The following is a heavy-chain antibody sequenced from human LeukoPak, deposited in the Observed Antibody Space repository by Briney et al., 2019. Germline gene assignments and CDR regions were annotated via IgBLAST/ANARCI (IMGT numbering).Heavy chain of an antibody. CDR2: IYYSGST. CDR1: GDSISSYY. CDR3: ARGGYSYGYELDY. Sequence: SETLSLTCTVSGDSISSYYWSWIRQPPGKGLEWIGYIYYSGSTNYNPSLKSRVTISIDTSKNQFSLKLSSVTAADTAVYYCARGGYSYGYELDYWGQGTLVTVSS. V-gene: IGHV4-59*01. D-gene: IGHD5-18*01. J-gene: IGHJ4*02.